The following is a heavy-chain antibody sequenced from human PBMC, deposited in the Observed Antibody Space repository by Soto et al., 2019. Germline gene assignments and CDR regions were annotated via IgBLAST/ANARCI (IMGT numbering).Heavy chain of an antibody. CDR1: GYTFTSYD. CDR2: MNPNSGNT. Sequence: ASVKVSCKASGYTFTSYDINWVRQATGQGLEWMGWMNPNSGNTGYAQKFQGRVTMTRNTSISTAYMELSSLRSEDTAVYYCARAKSAYGDYVGTFDYWGQGTLVTVSS. CDR3: ARAKSAYGDYVGTFDY. D-gene: IGHD4-17*01. J-gene: IGHJ4*02. V-gene: IGHV1-8*01.